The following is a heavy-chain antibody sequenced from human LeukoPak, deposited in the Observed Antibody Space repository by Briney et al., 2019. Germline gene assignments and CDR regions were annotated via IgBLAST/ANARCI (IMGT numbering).Heavy chain of an antibody. D-gene: IGHD1-20*01. Sequence: PGRSLRLSCAASGFTFSSYWMSWVRQAPGKGLEWVANIKQDGSEKYYVDSVKGRFTISRDNAKSSLYLQMNSLRAEDTAVYYCAREVGAITGTHYYMDVWGKGTTVTVSS. CDR2: IKQDGSEK. CDR3: AREVGAITGTHYYMDV. CDR1: GFTFSSYW. J-gene: IGHJ6*03. V-gene: IGHV3-7*01.